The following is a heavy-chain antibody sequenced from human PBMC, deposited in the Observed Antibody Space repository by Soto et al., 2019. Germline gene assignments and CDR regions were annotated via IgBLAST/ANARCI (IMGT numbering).Heavy chain of an antibody. J-gene: IGHJ4*02. CDR1: GFTFNIYS. Sequence: GGSLRLSCADSGFTFNIYSMNWVRQAPGKGLEWVSSISSRSSNIDYADSVKGRFTISRDNANNSLYLQMNNLSADDTAVYYCARDTKMLAPLIYMDHWGRGTLVTVSS. V-gene: IGHV3-21*01. CDR3: ARDTKMLAPLIYMDH. D-gene: IGHD3-22*01. CDR2: ISSRSSNI.